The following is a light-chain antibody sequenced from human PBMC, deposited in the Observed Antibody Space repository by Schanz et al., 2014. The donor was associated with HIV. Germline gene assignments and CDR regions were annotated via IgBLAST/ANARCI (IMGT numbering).Light chain of an antibody. CDR3: CSYAGNYIWV. CDR1: STDIGDDNY. J-gene: IGLJ3*02. CDR2: DVN. V-gene: IGLV2-11*01. Sequence: QSALAQPASMSASPGQSITISCVGSSTDIGDDNYVSWYQHHPGTAPKLLIYDVNIRPSGVPDRFSGSKSGNTASLTISGLQAEDEADYYCCSYAGNYIWVFGGGTKLTVL.